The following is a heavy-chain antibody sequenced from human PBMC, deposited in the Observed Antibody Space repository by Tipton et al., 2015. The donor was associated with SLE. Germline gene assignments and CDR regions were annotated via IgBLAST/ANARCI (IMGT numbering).Heavy chain of an antibody. D-gene: IGHD2/OR15-2a*01. J-gene: IGHJ4*02. Sequence: SLRLSCAASEITFSTYDMTWVRQAPGRGLEWVSSISSSSGYIFYADSVKGRFTVSRDNAKNSLYLQMNSLRAEDTAVYYCAPLGYCDTHRFHLGAPGLWGQGTLVTVSS. CDR2: ISSSSGYI. V-gene: IGHV3-21*01. CDR1: EITFSTYD. CDR3: APLGYCDTHRFHLGAPGL.